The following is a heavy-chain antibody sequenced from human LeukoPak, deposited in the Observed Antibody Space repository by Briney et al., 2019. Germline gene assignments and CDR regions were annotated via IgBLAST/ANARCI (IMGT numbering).Heavy chain of an antibody. D-gene: IGHD5-24*01. J-gene: IGHJ4*02. Sequence: SETLSLTCTVSGGSISSYYWSWIRQPPGKGLEWIGEINHSGSTNYNPSLKSRVTISVDTSKNQFSLKLSSVTAADTAVYYCARSRGWLQSHPLGYWGQGALVTVSS. V-gene: IGHV4-34*01. CDR2: INHSGST. CDR1: GGSISSYY. CDR3: ARSRGWLQSHPLGY.